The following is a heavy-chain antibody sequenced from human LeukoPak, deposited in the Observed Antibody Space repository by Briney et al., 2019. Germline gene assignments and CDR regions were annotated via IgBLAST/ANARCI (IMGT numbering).Heavy chain of an antibody. J-gene: IGHJ4*02. V-gene: IGHV4-59*08. CDR1: GGSVNSYY. Sequence: SETLSLTCTVSGGSVNSYYWSWIRQPPGKGLEWIGEIYYGGSTDYNPSLTRRVTISVDTSKHQFSLKLSSMTAANTAVYYCARHDVGWYFASWGQRTLVTVPS. CDR3: ARHDVGWYFAS. CDR2: IYYGGST.